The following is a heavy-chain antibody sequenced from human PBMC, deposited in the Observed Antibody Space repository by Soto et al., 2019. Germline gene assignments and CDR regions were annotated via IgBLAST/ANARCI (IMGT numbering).Heavy chain of an antibody. Sequence: PGGSLRLSCAASGFTFSSYSMNWVRQAPGKGLEWVSSISSSSNYIYYADSVKGRFTISRDDAKNSLYLQMNSLRAEDTAVYYCARLDELTIFGVVKRYNWFDSWGQGTLVTVSS. CDR2: ISSSSNYI. CDR3: ARLDELTIFGVVKRYNWFDS. D-gene: IGHD3-3*01. V-gene: IGHV3-21*01. J-gene: IGHJ5*01. CDR1: GFTFSSYS.